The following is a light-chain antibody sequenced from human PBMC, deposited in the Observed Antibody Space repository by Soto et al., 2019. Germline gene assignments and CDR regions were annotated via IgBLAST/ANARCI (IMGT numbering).Light chain of an antibody. V-gene: IGKV3-20*01. Sequence: EIVLTQSPDTLSLSPGERATLFCRASQSVSSNYLAWYQQRPGQAPRLLIYGASRAAAGIPDRFGGGGSGTDFTLTISRLEPEDVAVYYCQEYGTSRTFGQGTKVEI. CDR1: QSVSSNY. J-gene: IGKJ1*01. CDR3: QEYGTSRT. CDR2: GAS.